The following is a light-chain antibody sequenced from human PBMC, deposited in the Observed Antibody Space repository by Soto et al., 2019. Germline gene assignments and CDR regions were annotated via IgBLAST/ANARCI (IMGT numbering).Light chain of an antibody. CDR3: SSYTSSSTLG. V-gene: IGLV2-14*01. CDR1: SSDVGGYNY. Sequence: QSVLTQPASMSGSPGQSITISCTGTSSDVGGYNYVSWYQQHPGKAPKLMIYDVSNRPSGVSNRFSGSKSGNTASLTISGLQAEDEADYYCSSYTSSSTLGFGGGTQLTVL. J-gene: IGLJ7*01. CDR2: DVS.